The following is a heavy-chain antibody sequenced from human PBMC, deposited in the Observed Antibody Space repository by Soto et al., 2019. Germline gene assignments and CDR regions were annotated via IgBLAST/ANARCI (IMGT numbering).Heavy chain of an antibody. CDR3: AKKAPGTTGGMDV. Sequence: EVQLVESGGGLVKPGGSLRLSCAASGFTFSSYSMNWVRQAPGKGLEWVSSISSSSSYIYYADSVKGRFTISRDNAKNSLYLQMNSLRAEDTALYYCAKKAPGTTGGMDVWGQGTTVTVSS. CDR1: GFTFSSYS. J-gene: IGHJ6*02. D-gene: IGHD1-7*01. V-gene: IGHV3-21*01. CDR2: ISSSSSYI.